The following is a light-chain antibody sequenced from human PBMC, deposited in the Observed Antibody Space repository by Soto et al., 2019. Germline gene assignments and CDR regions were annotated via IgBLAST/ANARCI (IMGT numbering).Light chain of an antibody. CDR3: QQYNNWPPYT. CDR2: GAS. CDR1: QSVSSN. Sequence: EIVMTQSPATLSVSPGERATLSCRASQSVSSNLAWYQQKPGQAPRLLIYGASSRATGIPARFSASGSGTEFTSTSSSLQSEVLAVYYCQQYNNWPPYTFGQWTKLEIK. J-gene: IGKJ2*01. V-gene: IGKV3-15*01.